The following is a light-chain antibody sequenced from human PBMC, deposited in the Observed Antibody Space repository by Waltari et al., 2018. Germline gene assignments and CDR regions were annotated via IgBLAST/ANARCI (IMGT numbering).Light chain of an antibody. CDR1: QSLVHSDGNTY. CDR2: KIS. Sequence: DIVMTQTPLSSPVTLGQPASIPCRSSQSLVHSDGNTYLSWLHQRPGQPPRLLIYKISNRYSGVPDRFSGSGAGTDFTLTISSLQPEDFATYYCQQSYSTPPTFGQGTKVEIK. J-gene: IGKJ1*01. V-gene: IGKV2-24*01. CDR3: QQSYSTPPT.